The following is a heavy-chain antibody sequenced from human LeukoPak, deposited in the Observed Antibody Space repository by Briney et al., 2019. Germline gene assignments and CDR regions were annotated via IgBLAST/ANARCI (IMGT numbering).Heavy chain of an antibody. J-gene: IGHJ6*03. Sequence: GGSLRLSCAASGFTFNNYAMNWVRQAPGKGLEWVSSINGSGGRAYYADSVKGRFTISRGNSKNTLYLQMNSLRAEDTAVYYCAKDSFWADHYYYYYYYMDVWGKGTTVTISS. CDR2: INGSGGRA. D-gene: IGHD2/OR15-2a*01. CDR3: AKDSFWADHYYYYYYYMDV. CDR1: GFTFNNYA. V-gene: IGHV3-23*01.